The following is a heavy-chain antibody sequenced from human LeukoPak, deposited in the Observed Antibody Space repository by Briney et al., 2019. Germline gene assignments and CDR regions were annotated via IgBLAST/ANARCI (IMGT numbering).Heavy chain of an antibody. J-gene: IGHJ4*02. Sequence: GASVKVSCKASGYTFTGYYMHWVRQAPGQGHEWMGWINPNSGGTNYAQQFQGRVTMNRDTSISTAYMELSRLRSDDTAVYYCARGGSYYFDYWGQGTLVTVSS. V-gene: IGHV1-2*02. CDR3: ARGGSYYFDY. D-gene: IGHD2-15*01. CDR2: INPNSGGT. CDR1: GYTFTGYY.